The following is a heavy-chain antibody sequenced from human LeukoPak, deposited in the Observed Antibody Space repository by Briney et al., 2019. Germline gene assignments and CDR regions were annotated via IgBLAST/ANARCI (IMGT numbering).Heavy chain of an antibody. CDR1: GDSVSSSPYY. CDR2: TFSTST. D-gene: IGHD5-24*01. Sequence: SETLSLTCSVSGDSVSSSPYYWGWIRQPPGKGLEWIGNTFSTSTLYNASLRSRVTIVVDTSKNQFSLKLTSATAADTAVYFCARYKFHNYFDPWGQGTLVVVSS. J-gene: IGHJ5*02. CDR3: ARYKFHNYFDP. V-gene: IGHV4-61*01.